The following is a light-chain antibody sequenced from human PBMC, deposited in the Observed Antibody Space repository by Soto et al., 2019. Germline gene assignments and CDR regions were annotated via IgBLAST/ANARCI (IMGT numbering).Light chain of an antibody. J-gene: IGKJ2*01. Sequence: EIVLTQSPGTLYLSPGERATLSCRASQSVSSNYLAWYQQKRGQAPRLLIYAASARATGIPDRFSGSGSETDFTLTISRLEPEDFAVYFCQLYGSSPPRYTFAQGTKLEIK. V-gene: IGKV3-20*01. CDR3: QLYGSSPPRYT. CDR2: AAS. CDR1: QSVSSNY.